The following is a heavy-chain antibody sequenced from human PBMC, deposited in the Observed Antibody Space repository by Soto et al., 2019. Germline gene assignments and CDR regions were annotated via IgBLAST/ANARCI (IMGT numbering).Heavy chain of an antibody. CDR1: DGSVNTGNYY. V-gene: IGHV4-61*01. Sequence: QVQLQESGPGLVKLSETLSLTCSVSDGSVNTGNYYWSWIRQPPGKGLEWIGHIYYIGTTNYNPSLKSRVTISVDTSKNQFSLKVTSVTAADTAVYFCAREEKQLSRYGGDFDFWGQGILVTVSS. CDR3: AREEKQLSRYGGDFDF. J-gene: IGHJ4*02. CDR2: IYYIGTT. D-gene: IGHD3-16*01.